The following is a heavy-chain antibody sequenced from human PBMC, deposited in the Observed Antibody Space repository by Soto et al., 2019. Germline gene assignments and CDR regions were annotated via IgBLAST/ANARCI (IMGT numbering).Heavy chain of an antibody. CDR2: IDSNGGST. V-gene: IGHV3-64D*06. CDR3: VKDRGDGYNWGYYYGLDV. Sequence: EVQLVESGGGLVQPGGSLRLSCSASGFTFSRYVMDWVRQAPGKGLEYVSGIDSNGGSTYYADSVKGRFTISRDNSKNTVHLQMSSRRAEDTAVYYCVKDRGDGYNWGYYYGLDVWGQGTTVTVSS. CDR1: GFTFSRYV. D-gene: IGHD5-12*01. J-gene: IGHJ6*02.